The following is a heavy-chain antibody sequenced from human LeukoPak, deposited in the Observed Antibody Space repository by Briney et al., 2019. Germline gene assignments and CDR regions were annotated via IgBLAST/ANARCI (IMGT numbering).Heavy chain of an antibody. V-gene: IGHV4-39*01. CDR1: GGSISGSSYY. J-gene: IGHJ5*02. CDR3: ARQAYSSNLGWFDP. Sequence: SETLSLTCTVSGGSISGSSYYWAWVRQPPGKGLEWIGNIYNSGGTYYNPSLKSRVTISVDTSKNQFSLKLSSVTAADTAVYYCARQAYSSNLGWFDPWGQGTLVTVSS. D-gene: IGHD6-13*01. CDR2: IYNSGGT.